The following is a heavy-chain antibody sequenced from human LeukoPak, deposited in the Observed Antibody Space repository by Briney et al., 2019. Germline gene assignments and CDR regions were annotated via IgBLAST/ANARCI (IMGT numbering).Heavy chain of an antibody. Sequence: SEALSLTCTVSGGSTNTGGYFWSWIRQPPGKGLEWIGYVFRTGRTSYNPSLDSRVTISLDRSRNQFSLRLTSVTAADSAMYYCATEGQCGFTTCPGLQFWGQGILVSVSS. CDR3: ATEGQCGFTTCPGLQF. V-gene: IGHV4-30-2*01. D-gene: IGHD2-2*01. J-gene: IGHJ4*02. CDR2: VFRTGRT. CDR1: GGSTNTGGYF.